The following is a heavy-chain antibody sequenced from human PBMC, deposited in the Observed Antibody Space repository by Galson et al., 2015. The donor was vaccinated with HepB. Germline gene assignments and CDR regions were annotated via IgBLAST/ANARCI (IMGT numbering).Heavy chain of an antibody. CDR3: AREGGLFGEVTPLHY. CDR1: GYIFTRYY. CDR2: ISPSGSST. D-gene: IGHD3-10*01. J-gene: IGHJ4*02. V-gene: IGHV1-46*01. Sequence: SVKVSCKALGYIFTRYYIHWVRQAPGQGLEWMGRISPSGSSTDYAQKFQDRLTMTRDTSTGTLLMDLRNLRPDDTGVYYCAREGGLFGEVTPLHYWGQGTLVTVSS.